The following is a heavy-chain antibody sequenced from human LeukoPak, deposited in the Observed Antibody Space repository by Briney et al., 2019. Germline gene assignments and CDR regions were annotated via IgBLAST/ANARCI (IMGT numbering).Heavy chain of an antibody. CDR2: ISSSGGST. Sequence: GGSLRLSCAASGFTFSNYAMSWVRQAPGKGLEWGSVISSSGGSTYYADSVKGRFTISRDNSKNTLYVQMNSLRAEDTAVYYCAKDFGGWRTGGWFDPWGQGTLVTVSS. D-gene: IGHD6-19*01. CDR1: GFTFSNYA. V-gene: IGHV3-23*01. J-gene: IGHJ5*02. CDR3: AKDFGGWRTGGWFDP.